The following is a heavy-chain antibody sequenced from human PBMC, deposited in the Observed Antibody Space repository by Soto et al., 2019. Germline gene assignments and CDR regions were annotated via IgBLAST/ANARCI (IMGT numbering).Heavy chain of an antibody. J-gene: IGHJ4*02. CDR2: ISSSSSTI. CDR1: GFTFSSYS. V-gene: IGHV3-48*02. Sequence: EVQLVESGGGLVQPGGSLRLSCAASGFTFSSYSMNWVRQAPGKGLEWVSYISSSSSTIYYADSVKGRFTISRDNAKHSLDLQMNSLRDEDTAVYYCARVIGRDFWSGYYLDYWGQGTLVTVSS. D-gene: IGHD3-3*01. CDR3: ARVIGRDFWSGYYLDY.